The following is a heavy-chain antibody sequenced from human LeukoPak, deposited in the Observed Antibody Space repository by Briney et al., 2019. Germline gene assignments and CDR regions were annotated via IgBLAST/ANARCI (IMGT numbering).Heavy chain of an antibody. CDR1: GGSFSGYY. J-gene: IGHJ4*02. CDR2: INHSGST. Sequence: PSETLSLTCAVYGGSFSGYYWSWIRQLPGKGLEWIGEINHSGSTNYNPSLKSRVTISVDTSKNQFSLKLSSVTAADTAVYYCARRDYGGSSRSNDYWGQGTLVTVSS. CDR3: ARRDYGGSSRSNDY. D-gene: IGHD4-23*01. V-gene: IGHV4-34*01.